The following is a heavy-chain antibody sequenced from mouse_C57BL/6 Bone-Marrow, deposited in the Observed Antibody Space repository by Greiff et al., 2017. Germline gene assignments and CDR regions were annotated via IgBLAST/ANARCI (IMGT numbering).Heavy chain of an antibody. D-gene: IGHD1-1*01. J-gene: IGHJ2*01. CDR1: GFTFSDYY. CDR3: ARQGYYGRNFDY. Sequence: EVQGVESGGGLVQPGGSLKLSCAASGFTFSDYYMYWVRQTPEKRLEWVAYISNGGGSTYYPDTVKGRFTISRDNAKNTLYLQMSRLKSEDTAMYYCARQGYYGRNFDYWGQGTTLTVSS. CDR2: ISNGGGST. V-gene: IGHV5-12*01.